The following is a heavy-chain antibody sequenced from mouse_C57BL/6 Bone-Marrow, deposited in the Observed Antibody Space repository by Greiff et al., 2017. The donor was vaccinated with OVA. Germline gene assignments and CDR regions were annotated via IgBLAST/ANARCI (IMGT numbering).Heavy chain of an antibody. Sequence: DVQLVESGGGLVQPKGSLKLSCAASGFSFTTYAMNWVRQAPGKGLEWVARIRSKSNNYATYYADSVKDRFTISRDDSESMLYLQMNNLKTEDTAMYYCVRSGGAMDYWGQGTSVTVSS. V-gene: IGHV10-1*01. CDR1: GFSFTTYA. CDR3: VRSGGAMDY. J-gene: IGHJ4*01. CDR2: IRSKSNNYAT.